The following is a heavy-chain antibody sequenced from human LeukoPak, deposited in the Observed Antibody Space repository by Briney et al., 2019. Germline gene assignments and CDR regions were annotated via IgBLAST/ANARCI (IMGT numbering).Heavy chain of an antibody. CDR1: GFTFGSYW. CDR3: VRDWDHFDFDS. Sequence: GGSLRLSCAASGFTFGSYWMHGIRQAPGKGLVWISRIKGDGSHTIYADSVEGRFTISRDNAKNTLFLQMESLRVEDTAVYYCVRDWDHFDFDSWGQGTLVTVAS. J-gene: IGHJ5*01. V-gene: IGHV3-74*01. D-gene: IGHD1-26*01. CDR2: IKGDGSHT.